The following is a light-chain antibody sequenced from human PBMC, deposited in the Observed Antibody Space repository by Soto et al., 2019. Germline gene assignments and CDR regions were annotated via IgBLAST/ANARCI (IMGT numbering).Light chain of an antibody. V-gene: IGKV1-5*01. CDR1: QSISSW. CDR2: DAS. J-gene: IGKJ1*01. Sequence: DIQMTQSPSTLSASVGDRVTITCRASQSISSWLAWYQQKPGKAPKLLIYDASSLESGVPSRFSGSGSGTEFTLTISSLQPDDFAPYYCQQYITWTFGQGTKVEIK. CDR3: QQYITWT.